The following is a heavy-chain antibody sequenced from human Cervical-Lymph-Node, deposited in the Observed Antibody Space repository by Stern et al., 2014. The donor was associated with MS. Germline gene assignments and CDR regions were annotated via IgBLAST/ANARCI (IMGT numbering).Heavy chain of an antibody. Sequence: EVQLVESGGGLVQPGGSLRLSCAASGFTFSSYWMHWVRPAPGKGLVWVSRINNDGSSTSYADSVKGRFTISRDNAKNTLYLQMNSLRAEDTAVYYCARDPSYCGGDCYANWFDPWGQGTLVTVSS. CDR1: GFTFSSYW. D-gene: IGHD2-21*02. CDR2: INNDGSST. CDR3: ARDPSYCGGDCYANWFDP. J-gene: IGHJ5*02. V-gene: IGHV3-74*01.